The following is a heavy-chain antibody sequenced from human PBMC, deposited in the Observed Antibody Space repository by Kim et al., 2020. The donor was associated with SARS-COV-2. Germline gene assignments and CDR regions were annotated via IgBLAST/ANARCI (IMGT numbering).Heavy chain of an antibody. D-gene: IGHD4-17*01. V-gene: IGHV3-53*01. CDR2: IYSGGST. CDR1: GFTVSSNY. Sequence: GGSLRLSCAASGFTVSSNYMSWVRQAPGKGLEWVSVIYSGGSTYYADSVKGRFTISRDNSKNTLYLQMNSLRAEDTAVYYCARDRDPYGNYYYGMDVWGQGTTVTVSS. J-gene: IGHJ6*02. CDR3: ARDRDPYGNYYYGMDV.